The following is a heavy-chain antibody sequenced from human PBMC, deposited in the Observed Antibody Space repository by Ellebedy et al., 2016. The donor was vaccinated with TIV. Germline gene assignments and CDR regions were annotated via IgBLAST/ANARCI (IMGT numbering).Heavy chain of an antibody. CDR3: AKETHSSSWYDRGAFDI. V-gene: IGHV3-23*01. D-gene: IGHD6-13*01. CDR1: RLTFSSYA. CDR2: ISGSGGST. J-gene: IGHJ3*02. Sequence: GESLKISXAASRLTFSSYAMSWVRQAPGKGLEWVSAISGSGGSTYYADSVKGRFTISRDNSKNTLYLQMNSLRAEDTAVYYCAKETHSSSWYDRGAFDIWGQGTMVTVSS.